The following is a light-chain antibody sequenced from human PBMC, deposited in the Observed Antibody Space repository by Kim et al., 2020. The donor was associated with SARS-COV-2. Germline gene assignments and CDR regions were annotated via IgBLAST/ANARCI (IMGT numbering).Light chain of an antibody. Sequence: QAVVTQEPSLTVSPGVTVTLTCASSTGDVTSGHFPYWFQQKPGQAPTTLIYDVSNKHSWTPARFSGSLLGGKAALTLSGAQPEDEAEYYCLLYYSGPRVFGGGTQLTVL. CDR1: TGDVTSGHF. J-gene: IGLJ3*02. V-gene: IGLV7-46*01. CDR2: DVS. CDR3: LLYYSGPRV.